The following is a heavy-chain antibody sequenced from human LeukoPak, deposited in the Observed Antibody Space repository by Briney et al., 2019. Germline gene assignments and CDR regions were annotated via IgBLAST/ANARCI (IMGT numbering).Heavy chain of an antibody. Sequence: SETLSLTFAVSGASISSHYCSWIRQPPGKGLEWIGYTRPSISDNHSLKSRVAISVDPSQNQVSLSLTSVSAADTAVYYCARVLTIFGLDATDFYMDVWSKGTTVLVSS. CDR3: ARVLTIFGLDATDFYMDV. D-gene: IGHD3-3*01. J-gene: IGHJ6*03. CDR1: GASISSHY. CDR2: TRPSI. V-gene: IGHV4-59*11.